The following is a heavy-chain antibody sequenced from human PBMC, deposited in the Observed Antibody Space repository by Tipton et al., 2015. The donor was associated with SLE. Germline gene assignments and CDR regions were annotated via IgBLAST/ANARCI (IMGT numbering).Heavy chain of an antibody. V-gene: IGHV4-61*09. CDR2: IYTSGST. CDR1: GGSISSGSYY. Sequence: TLSLTCTVSGGSISSGSYYWSWIRQPAGKGLEWIGYIYTSGSTNYNPSLKSRVTISVDTSKNQFSLKLSSVTAADTAVYYCARASSSTRRYSAAGDFDYWGQGTLVTVSS. D-gene: IGHD6-13*01. CDR3: ARASSSTRRYSAAGDFDY. J-gene: IGHJ4*02.